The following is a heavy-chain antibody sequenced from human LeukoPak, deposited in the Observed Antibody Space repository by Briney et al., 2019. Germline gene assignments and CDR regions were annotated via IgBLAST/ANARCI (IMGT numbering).Heavy chain of an antibody. V-gene: IGHV1-18*04. D-gene: IGHD6-13*01. J-gene: IGHJ5*02. CDR2: ISAYNGNT. CDR1: GYTFTGYY. CDR3: ARVRSSSWYGENNWFDP. Sequence: GASVKVSCKASGYTFTGYYMHWVRQAPGQGLEWMGWISAYNGNTNYAQKLQGRVTMTTDTSTSTAYMELRSLRSDDTAVYYCARVRSSSWYGENNWFDPWGQGTLVTVSS.